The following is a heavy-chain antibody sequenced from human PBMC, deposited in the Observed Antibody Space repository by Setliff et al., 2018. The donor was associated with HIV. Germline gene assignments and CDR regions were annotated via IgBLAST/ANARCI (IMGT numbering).Heavy chain of an antibody. CDR1: GGSISRGSYN. J-gene: IGHJ6*03. CDR2: IYASGNT. Sequence: SETLSLTCNVSGGSISRGSYNWDWSRPPAGQGLEWIGRIYASGNTNYNPSLKGRVTISIDTSKKHFSLKMKSVTAADTAVYYCALTGHRLLRGYMDVWGKGTPVTVSS. V-gene: IGHV4-61*02. CDR3: ALTGHRLLRGYMDV. D-gene: IGHD2-15*01.